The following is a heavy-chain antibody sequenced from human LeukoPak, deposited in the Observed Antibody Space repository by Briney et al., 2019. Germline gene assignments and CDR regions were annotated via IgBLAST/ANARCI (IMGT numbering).Heavy chain of an antibody. Sequence: PGGSLRLSCVASGFTVSSNYMSWVRQAPGKGLEWVSVIYSGGSTYNADPVKGRFTISRDTSKNTLYLQMNSLRAEDTAVYYCARDRGWLQLDFWGQGTLVTVSS. CDR3: ARDRGWLQLDF. D-gene: IGHD5-24*01. V-gene: IGHV3-53*01. CDR2: IYSGGST. CDR1: GFTVSSNY. J-gene: IGHJ4*02.